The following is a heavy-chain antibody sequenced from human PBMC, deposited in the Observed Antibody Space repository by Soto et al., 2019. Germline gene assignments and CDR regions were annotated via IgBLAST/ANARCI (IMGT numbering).Heavy chain of an antibody. V-gene: IGHV1-69*13. Sequence: ASVKVSCKASGGTFSSYAISWVRQAPGQGLEWMGGIIPIFGTANYAQKFQGRVTITADESTSTAYMELSSLRSEDKAVYYCARIAGDYNEAYFQHWGRRTLLTVSS. CDR1: GGTFSSYA. CDR3: ARIAGDYNEAYFQH. D-gene: IGHD4-17*01. J-gene: IGHJ1*01. CDR2: IIPIFGTA.